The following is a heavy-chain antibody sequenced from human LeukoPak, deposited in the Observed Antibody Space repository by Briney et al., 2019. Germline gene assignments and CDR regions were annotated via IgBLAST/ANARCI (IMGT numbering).Heavy chain of an antibody. V-gene: IGHV1-2*02. CDR3: ARRIVVDDAFDI. D-gene: IGHD3-22*01. Sequence: ASVKVSCKASGYTFNAYHMHWVRQAPGQGLEWMGWINPKSGGTKYARKFQGRVTMTRDTSIGTAYMELSSLRSEDTAVYYCARRIVVDDAFDIWGQGTMVTVSS. CDR1: GYTFNAYH. J-gene: IGHJ3*02. CDR2: INPKSGGT.